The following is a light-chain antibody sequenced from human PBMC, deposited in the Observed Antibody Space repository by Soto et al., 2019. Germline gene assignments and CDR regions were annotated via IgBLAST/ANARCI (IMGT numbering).Light chain of an antibody. CDR2: GNS. Sequence: QSVLTQPPSVSGAPGQRVTISCTGSSSNIGAGYDVHWYQQLPGTAPKLLIYGNSNRPSGVPDRFSGSKSGTSASLAITGLQADDEADYYCQSHDSSLSGLYVFGTGTKLTVL. CDR1: SSNIGAGYD. CDR3: QSHDSSLSGLYV. V-gene: IGLV1-40*01. J-gene: IGLJ1*01.